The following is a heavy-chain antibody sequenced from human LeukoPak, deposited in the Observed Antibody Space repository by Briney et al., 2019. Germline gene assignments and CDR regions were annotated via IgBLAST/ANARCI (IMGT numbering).Heavy chain of an antibody. V-gene: IGHV3-30*04. D-gene: IGHD5-18*01. CDR1: GFAFRSYA. CDR2: ISYHGTNT. Sequence: PGGSLRLSCAASGFAFRSYAMHWVRQAPGKGLEWVSLISYHGTNTYYADSVKGRFTISRDNSKNTVLLQMTSLREEDTAVYYCARDGANTYGRAFDFWGQGMQVTVSS. J-gene: IGHJ4*02. CDR3: ARDGANTYGRAFDF.